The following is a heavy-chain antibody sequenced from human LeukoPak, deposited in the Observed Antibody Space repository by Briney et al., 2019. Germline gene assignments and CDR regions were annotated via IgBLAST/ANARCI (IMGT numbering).Heavy chain of an antibody. Sequence: SETLSLTCTVSGGSINSGGYYWSWIRQHPGKGLEWIGYIYYSGSTYYNPSLKSRVSISIDTSKTQFSLKLSSITAADTAVYYCARFPVRLVNAYYYYYGMDVWGQGTTVTVSS. CDR1: GGSINSGGYY. CDR2: IYYSGST. CDR3: ARFPVRLVNAYYYYYGMDV. V-gene: IGHV4-31*03. D-gene: IGHD3-9*01. J-gene: IGHJ6*02.